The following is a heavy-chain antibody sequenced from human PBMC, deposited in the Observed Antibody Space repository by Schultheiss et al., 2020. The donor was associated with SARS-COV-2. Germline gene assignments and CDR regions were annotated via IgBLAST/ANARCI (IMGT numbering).Heavy chain of an antibody. J-gene: IGHJ3*02. CDR1: GFTVSSNY. CDR3: ARDGLNAFDI. V-gene: IGHV3-23*01. Sequence: GGSLRLSCAASGFTVSSNYMTWVRQAPGKGLEWVSAISGSGSGTYYADSVQGRFTISRDNSKNTVYMQMNSLRVEDTAVYYCARDGLNAFDIWGQGTMVTVSS. D-gene: IGHD3/OR15-3a*01. CDR2: ISGSGSGT.